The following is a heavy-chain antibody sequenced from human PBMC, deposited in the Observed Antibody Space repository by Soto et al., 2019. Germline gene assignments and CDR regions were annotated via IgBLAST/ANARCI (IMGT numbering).Heavy chain of an antibody. CDR2: ISADNGNT. V-gene: IGHV1-18*01. Sequence: QVHLVQSGAEVKKPGASVKVSCKASGYTFTRYGIIWVRQAPGQGLEWMGWISADNGNTTYEQKLQGRVTMTTDTSTTTAYMELRSLISDDTAVYYCARRGVLPDYWGQGTLVTVSS. CDR1: GYTFTRYG. CDR3: ARRGVLPDY. J-gene: IGHJ4*02. D-gene: IGHD3-10*01.